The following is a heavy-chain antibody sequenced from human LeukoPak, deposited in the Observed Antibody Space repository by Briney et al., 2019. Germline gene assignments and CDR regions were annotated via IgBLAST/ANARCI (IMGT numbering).Heavy chain of an antibody. CDR1: GFTFSSYD. V-gene: IGHV3-13*01. J-gene: IGHJ4*02. Sequence: GGSLRLSCAASGFTFSSYDMHWVRQPTGKGLEWVSAIGTAGDTYYSDSVKGRFTISRDNSKNTLYLQMNSLRAEDTAVYYCAKSTSVAGIDYWGQGTLVAVSS. CDR3: AKSTSVAGIDY. D-gene: IGHD6-19*01. CDR2: IGTAGDT.